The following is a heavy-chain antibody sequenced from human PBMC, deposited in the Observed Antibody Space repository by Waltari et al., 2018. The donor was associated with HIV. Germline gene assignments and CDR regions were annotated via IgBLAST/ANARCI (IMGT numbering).Heavy chain of an antibody. V-gene: IGHV4-39*01. CDR2: MSYSVST. J-gene: IGHJ5*02. D-gene: IGHD4-4*01. Sequence: QLQLQGSGPGLVKSSETLSLTCTVSGGSMTSSSYYWGWIRQPPGKGLEWIGSMSYSVSTYHNPSRRSRLTISVDTSKNQFSLKLTSVTAADTAVYYCARSFSGYSNYFDPWGQGTLVTVSS. CDR3: ARSFSGYSNYFDP. CDR1: GGSMTSSSYY.